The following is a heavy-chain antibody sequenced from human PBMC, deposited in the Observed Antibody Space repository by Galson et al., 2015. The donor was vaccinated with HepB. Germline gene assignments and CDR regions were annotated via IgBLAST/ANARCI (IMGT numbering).Heavy chain of an antibody. CDR3: ARNIAVAGTLPATFDY. D-gene: IGHD6-19*01. V-gene: IGHV1-46*01. CDR1: GYTFTSYY. J-gene: IGHJ4*02. Sequence: SVKVSCKASGYTFTSYYMHWVRQAPGQGLEWMGIINPSGGSTSYAQKFQGRVTMTRDTSTSTVYMELSSLRSEDTAVYHCARNIAVAGTLPATFDYWGQGTLVTVSS. CDR2: INPSGGST.